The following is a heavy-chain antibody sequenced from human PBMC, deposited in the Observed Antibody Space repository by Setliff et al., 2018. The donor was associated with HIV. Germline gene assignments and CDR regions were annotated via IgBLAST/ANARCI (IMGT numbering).Heavy chain of an antibody. CDR3: ARGAWDSSGYYDSRFPNPIDAFDI. V-gene: IGHV1-18*01. D-gene: IGHD3-22*01. Sequence: ASVKVSCKASGYTFTSYGISWVRQAPGQGLEWMGWISAYNGNTNYAQKLQGRVTMTTDTSTSTAYMELRSLRSDDTAVYYCARGAWDSSGYYDSRFPNPIDAFDIWGQGTMVTVSS. CDR2: ISAYNGNT. CDR1: GYTFTSYG. J-gene: IGHJ3*02.